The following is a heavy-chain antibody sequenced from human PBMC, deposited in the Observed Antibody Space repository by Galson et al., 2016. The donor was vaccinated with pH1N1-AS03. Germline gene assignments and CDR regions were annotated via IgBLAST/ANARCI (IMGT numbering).Heavy chain of an antibody. V-gene: IGHV3-48*01. CDR1: GFSFSSYG. D-gene: IGHD5-12*01. J-gene: IGHJ4*02. CDR2: ITGSSSMI. CDR3: ARDRKGYGSSFDY. Sequence: SLRLSCAASGFSFSSYGMNWVRQAPGKGLEWVSYITGSSSMIYYADSVKGRFIISRDNAKNSLYLHMKSLRAEDTAVYYCARDRKGYGSSFDYWGQGTVATVSS.